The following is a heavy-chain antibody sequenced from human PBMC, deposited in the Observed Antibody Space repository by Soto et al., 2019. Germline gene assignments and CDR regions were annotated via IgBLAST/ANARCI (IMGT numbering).Heavy chain of an antibody. V-gene: IGHV1-3*01. CDR2: INAGNGNT. Sequence: GASVKVSCKASGYTFTSYAMHWVRQAPGQRLEWMGWINAGNGNTKYSQKFQGRVTITRDTSASTAYMELSSPRSEDTAVYYCARGYGDYGLYAFDIWGQGTMVTVSS. CDR3: ARGYGDYGLYAFDI. CDR1: GYTFTSYA. J-gene: IGHJ3*02. D-gene: IGHD4-17*01.